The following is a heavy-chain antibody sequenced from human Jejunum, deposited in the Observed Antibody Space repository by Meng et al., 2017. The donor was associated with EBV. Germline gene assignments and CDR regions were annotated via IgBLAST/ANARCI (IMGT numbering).Heavy chain of an antibody. CDR3: ARGGEPDY. CDR2: IYSGVNT. J-gene: IGHJ4*02. V-gene: IGHV3-53*01. D-gene: IGHD3-10*01. Sequence: QLAESGGRFIHAGGSLSLSCAASGFSVKNNYMSWVRQAPWKGLEWVSVIYSGVNTYYADSVKGRFTISRDDSKNTVFLQMNSLRAEDTAVYYCARGGEPDYWGQGTLVTVSS. CDR1: GFSVKNNY.